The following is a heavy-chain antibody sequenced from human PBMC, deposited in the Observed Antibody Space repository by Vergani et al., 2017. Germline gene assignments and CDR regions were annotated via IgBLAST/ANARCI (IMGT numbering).Heavy chain of an antibody. J-gene: IGHJ2*01. CDR3: ARTWDSSGSYLSDWYFDL. D-gene: IGHD1-26*01. Sequence: QVQLQESGPGLVKPSQTLSLTCAVSGGSISSGGYSWSWIRQPPGKGLEWIGYIYHSGSTYYNPSLKSRVTISVDRSKNQFSLKLSSVTAADTAVYYCARTWDSSGSYLSDWYFDLWGRGTLVTVSS. V-gene: IGHV4-30-2*01. CDR2: IYHSGST. CDR1: GGSISSGGYS.